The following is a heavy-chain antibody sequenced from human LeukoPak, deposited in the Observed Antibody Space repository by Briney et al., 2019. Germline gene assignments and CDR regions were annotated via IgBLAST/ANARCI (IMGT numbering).Heavy chain of an antibody. D-gene: IGHD6-19*01. CDR2: ITGSGDTT. CDR1: GFTFSSYA. Sequence: GGSLRLSCAASGFTFSSYAMSWVRQAPGKGLEWVSGITGSGDTTHHVDSVKGRFTISRDNAKNSLYLQMNSLRAEDTAVYYCARDLSGWYAAYYFDYWGQGTLVTVSS. CDR3: ARDLSGWYAAYYFDY. J-gene: IGHJ4*02. V-gene: IGHV3-23*01.